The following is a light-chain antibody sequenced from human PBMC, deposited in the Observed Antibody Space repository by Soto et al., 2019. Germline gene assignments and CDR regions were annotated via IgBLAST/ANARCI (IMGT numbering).Light chain of an antibody. J-gene: IGKJ1*01. Sequence: EIVLTQSPGTLSLSPGERATLSCRASQTVTSNYLAWYQRKPGQAHRLLIYGASSRATDIPDRFSGSGSGTDFTLTITRLEPEDFAVYFCQQYAGSPSTFGQGTKVEIK. CDR1: QTVTSNY. CDR2: GAS. V-gene: IGKV3-20*01. CDR3: QQYAGSPST.